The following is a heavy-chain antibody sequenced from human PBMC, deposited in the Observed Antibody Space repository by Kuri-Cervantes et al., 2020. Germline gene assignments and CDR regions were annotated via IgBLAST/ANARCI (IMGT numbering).Heavy chain of an antibody. Sequence: GSLRLSCAVYGGSFSGYYWSWIRQPPGKGLEWIGEINHSGSTNYNPSLKSRVTISVDTSKNQFSLKLSSVTAEDTAVYYCARGIPAAPRSALDPWGQGTLVTVSS. CDR1: GGSFSGYY. CDR3: ARGIPAAPRSALDP. D-gene: IGHD2-2*01. CDR2: INHSGST. V-gene: IGHV4-34*01. J-gene: IGHJ5*02.